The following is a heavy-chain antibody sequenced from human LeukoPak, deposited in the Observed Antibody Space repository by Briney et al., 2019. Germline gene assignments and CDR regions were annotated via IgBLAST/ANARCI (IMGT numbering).Heavy chain of an antibody. CDR3: ARGFQWHPKPNAFDI. CDR1: GVSISSYY. D-gene: IGHD2-8*01. CDR2: IYYTGDT. Sequence: SETLSLTCSLSGVSISSYYWSWIRLPPGRALEWIGNIYYTGDTNYNPSLQSRVTMSVDAPRGQFSLNLGSVTAADTAVYYCARGFQWHPKPNAFDIWGHGTMVTVSS. J-gene: IGHJ3*02. V-gene: IGHV4-59*01.